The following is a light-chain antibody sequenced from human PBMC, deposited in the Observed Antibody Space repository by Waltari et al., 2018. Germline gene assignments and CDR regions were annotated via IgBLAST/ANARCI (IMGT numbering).Light chain of an antibody. V-gene: IGLV3-21*02. Sequence: YVVTQPPSVSVAPGQTARNTCAGDKIGRASVHWYQQTPGQAPVLVIYDDTDRPSGIPERFSGSSSGNTATLTIRRVEAGDEADYYSQVWDSSSDPLFGVGTKLTVL. CDR3: QVWDSSSDPL. J-gene: IGLJ2*01. CDR2: DDT. CDR1: KIGRAS.